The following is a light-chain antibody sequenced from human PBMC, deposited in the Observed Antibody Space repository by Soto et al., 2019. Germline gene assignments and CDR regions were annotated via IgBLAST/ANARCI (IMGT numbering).Light chain of an antibody. CDR2: DVS. CDR3: QQSYSTPRT. Sequence: DIQMTQSPSTLSASVGDRVTITCRASQTISHWLAWYQQKPGKAPNLLISDVSSLESGVPSRFSGSGSGTDFTLTISSLQPEDFATYYCQQSYSTPRTFGQGTKVDI. V-gene: IGKV1-39*01. CDR1: QTISHW. J-gene: IGKJ1*01.